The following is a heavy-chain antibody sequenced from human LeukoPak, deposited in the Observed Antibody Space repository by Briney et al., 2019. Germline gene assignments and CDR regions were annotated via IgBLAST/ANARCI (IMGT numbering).Heavy chain of an antibody. CDR1: GGSISSYY. CDR2: IYYSGST. Sequence: SETLSLTCTVSGGSISSYYWSWIRQPPGKGLEWIGYIYYSGSTNYNPSLKSRVTISVDTSKNHFSLKLSSMTAADTAVYYCARAYYSTSWYGVWGQGTLVTVSS. CDR3: ARAYYSTSWYGV. D-gene: IGHD6-13*01. V-gene: IGHV4-59*12. J-gene: IGHJ3*01.